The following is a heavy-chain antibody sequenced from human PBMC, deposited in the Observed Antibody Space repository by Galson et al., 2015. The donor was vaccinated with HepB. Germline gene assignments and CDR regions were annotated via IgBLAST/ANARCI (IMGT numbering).Heavy chain of an antibody. CDR1: GYTFTSYY. CDR3: AREETVTTYFDY. Sequence: SVKVSCKASGYTFTSYYMHWVRQAPGQGLEWMGIINPSGGSTSYAQKFQGRVTMTRDTSTSTVYMELSSPRSEDTAVYYCAREETVTTYFDYWGQGTLVTVSS. CDR2: INPSGGST. V-gene: IGHV1-46*01. D-gene: IGHD4-17*01. J-gene: IGHJ4*02.